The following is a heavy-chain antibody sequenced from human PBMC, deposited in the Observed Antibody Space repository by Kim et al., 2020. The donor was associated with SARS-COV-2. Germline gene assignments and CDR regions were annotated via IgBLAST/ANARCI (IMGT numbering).Heavy chain of an antibody. J-gene: IGHJ6*02. Sequence: YADSVKGRFTISRDNAKNTLYLQMNSLRAEDTAVYYCARGLHYYYYGMDVWGQGTTVTVSS. D-gene: IGHD2-15*01. V-gene: IGHV3-74*01. CDR3: ARGLHYYYYGMDV.